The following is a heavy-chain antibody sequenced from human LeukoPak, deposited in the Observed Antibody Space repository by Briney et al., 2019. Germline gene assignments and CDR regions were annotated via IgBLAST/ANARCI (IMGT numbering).Heavy chain of an antibody. CDR3: ARGYDLDY. CDR1: GFTFSSYA. Sequence: GGSLRLSCAASGFTFSSYAMHWVRQAPGKGLECVAVISYDGSNKYYADSVKGRFTISRDNSKNTLYLQMNSLRAEDTAVYYCARGYDLDYWGQGTLVTVSS. CDR2: ISYDGSNK. D-gene: IGHD5-12*01. J-gene: IGHJ4*02. V-gene: IGHV3-30-3*01.